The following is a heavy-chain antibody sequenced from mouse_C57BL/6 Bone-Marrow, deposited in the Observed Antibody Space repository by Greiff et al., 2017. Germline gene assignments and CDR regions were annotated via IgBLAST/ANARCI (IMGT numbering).Heavy chain of an antibody. Sequence: VHVKQSGPELVKPGASVKISCKASGYSFTGYYMNWVKQSPEKSLEWIGEINPSTGGTTYNQKFKAKATLTVDKSSSTAYMQLKSLTSEDSAVYYCARRTWNFDYWGQGTTLTVSS. CDR2: INPSTGGT. CDR3: ARRTWNFDY. J-gene: IGHJ2*01. CDR1: GYSFTGYY. V-gene: IGHV1-42*01.